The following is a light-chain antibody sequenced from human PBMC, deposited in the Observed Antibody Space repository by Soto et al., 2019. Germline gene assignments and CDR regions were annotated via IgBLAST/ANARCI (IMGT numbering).Light chain of an antibody. J-gene: IGKJ1*01. CDR3: QQYGSSTGT. Sequence: EIVLTQSQATLSLSPLERASLXCRASESIRNNYLAWYKQKPGQSPRLLIYGASTRATGIPARFSGSGSGTEFTLTISSLQSEDFAVYYCQQYGSSTGTFGQGTKVDIK. CDR1: ESIRNNY. CDR2: GAS. V-gene: IGKV3-20*01.